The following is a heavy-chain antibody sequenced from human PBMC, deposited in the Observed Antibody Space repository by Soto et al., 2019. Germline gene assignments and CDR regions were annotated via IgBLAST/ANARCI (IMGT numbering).Heavy chain of an antibody. CDR2: IYGDDDK. CDR1: GFSLNTNAVG. D-gene: IGHD6-6*01. Sequence: SGPTLVNPTQTLTLTCTFSGFSLNTNAVGVGWIRQPPGKALEWLALIYGDDDKRYSPYLKSRLTITKDTSKNQVVLTMTNMDPVDTATYYCAHSPRPPTYSTSAYDYGGQGTLVTVPS. J-gene: IGHJ4*02. V-gene: IGHV2-5*02. CDR3: AHSPRPPTYSTSAYDY.